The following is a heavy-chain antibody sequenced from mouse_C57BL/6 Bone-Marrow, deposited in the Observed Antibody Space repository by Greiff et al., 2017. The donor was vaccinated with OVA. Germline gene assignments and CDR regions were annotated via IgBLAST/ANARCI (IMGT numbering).Heavy chain of an antibody. J-gene: IGHJ4*01. V-gene: IGHV1-26*01. D-gene: IGHD1-1*01. CDR3: ARDYGSSYVDAMDY. Sequence: VQLQQSGPELVKPGASVKISCKASGYTFTDYYMNWVKQSHGQSLEWIGDINPNNGGTSYNQKFKGKATLTVDKSSSTAYMELRSLTSEDSAVYYCARDYGSSYVDAMDYWGQGTSVTVSS. CDR1: GYTFTDYY. CDR2: INPNNGGT.